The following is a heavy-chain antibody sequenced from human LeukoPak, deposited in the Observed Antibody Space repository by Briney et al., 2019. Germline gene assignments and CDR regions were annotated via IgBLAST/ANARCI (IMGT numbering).Heavy chain of an antibody. CDR3: ARDYDFWSGSSYYFDY. CDR1: GYSISSGYY. V-gene: IGHV4-38-2*02. CDR2: IYHSGST. D-gene: IGHD3-3*01. J-gene: IGHJ4*02. Sequence: PSETLSLTCTVSGYSISSGYYWGWIRQPPGKGREWIGSIYHSGSTYYNPSLKSRVTISVGTSKNQFSLKLSSVTAADTAVYYCARDYDFWSGSSYYFDYWGQGTLVTVSS.